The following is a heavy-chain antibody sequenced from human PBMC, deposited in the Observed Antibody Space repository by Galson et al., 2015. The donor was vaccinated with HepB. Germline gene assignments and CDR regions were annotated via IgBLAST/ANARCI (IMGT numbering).Heavy chain of an antibody. D-gene: IGHD3-3*01. CDR3: ARDGGHYDFWSGYPPAYYYYYYMDV. J-gene: IGHJ6*03. CDR1: GFTFSSYA. V-gene: IGHV3-30-3*01. CDR2: ISYDGSNK. Sequence: SLRLSCAASGFTFSSYAMHWVRQAPGKGLEWVAVISYDGSNKYYADSVKGRFTISRDNSKNTLYLQMNSLRAEDTAVYYCARDGGHYDFWSGYPPAYYYYYYMDVWGKGTTVTVSS.